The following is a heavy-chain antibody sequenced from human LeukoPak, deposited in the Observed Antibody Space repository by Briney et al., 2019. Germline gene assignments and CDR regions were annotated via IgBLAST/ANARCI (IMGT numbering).Heavy chain of an antibody. V-gene: IGHV3-48*01. CDR1: GFTFSSYS. J-gene: IGHJ2*01. D-gene: IGHD2-21*02. Sequence: GGSLRLSCAASGFTFSSYSVNWVRQAPGKGLEWVSYISSSSSTIYYADSVKGRFTISRDNAKNSLYLQMNSLRAEDTAVYYCAREVVTAGPTRWYFDLWGRGTLVTVSS. CDR2: ISSSSSTI. CDR3: AREVVTAGPTRWYFDL.